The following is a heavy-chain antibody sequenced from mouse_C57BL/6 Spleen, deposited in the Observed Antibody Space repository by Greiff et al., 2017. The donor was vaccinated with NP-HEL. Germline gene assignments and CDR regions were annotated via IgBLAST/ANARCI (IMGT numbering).Heavy chain of an antibody. CDR2: IYPGDGDT. D-gene: IGHD2-4*01. J-gene: IGHJ2*01. V-gene: IGHV1-82*01. CDR3: ARRMITTGYFAY. CDR1: GYAFSSSW. Sequence: QVHVKQSGPELVKPGASVKISCKASGYAFSSSWMNWVKQRPGKGLEWIGRIYPGDGDTNYNGKFKGKATLTADKSSSTAYMQLSSLTSADSAVYFCARRMITTGYFAYWGQGTTLTVSS.